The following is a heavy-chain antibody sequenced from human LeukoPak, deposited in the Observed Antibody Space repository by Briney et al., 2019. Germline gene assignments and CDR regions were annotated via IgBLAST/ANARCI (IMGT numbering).Heavy chain of an antibody. CDR3: ARDPRGRFLEWFKPKYYCGMDV. CDR2: ISDNGGGT. D-gene: IGHD3-3*01. Sequence: GGSPRLSCGASGFIFRNYAMSWVRQAPGEGLEWVSGISDNGGGTYYADSVKGRFTISRDNSKNMLYLQMNSLRAEDTAVYYCARDPRGRFLEWFKPKYYCGMDVWGQGTTVTVSS. CDR1: GFIFRNYA. J-gene: IGHJ6*02. V-gene: IGHV3-23*01.